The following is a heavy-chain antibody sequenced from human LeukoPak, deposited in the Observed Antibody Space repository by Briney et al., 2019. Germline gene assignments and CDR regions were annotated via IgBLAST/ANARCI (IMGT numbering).Heavy chain of an antibody. CDR1: GFTFSSYA. CDR3: ARALRSYSHLIY. J-gene: IGHJ4*02. D-gene: IGHD1-26*01. V-gene: IGHV3-30-3*01. Sequence: PGGSLRLSCAASGFTFSSYAMHWVRQAPGKGLEWVAVISYDGSNKYYADSVKGRFTISRDNSKNTLHLQMNSLRAEDTAVYYCARALRSYSHLIYWGQGTLVTVSS. CDR2: ISYDGSNK.